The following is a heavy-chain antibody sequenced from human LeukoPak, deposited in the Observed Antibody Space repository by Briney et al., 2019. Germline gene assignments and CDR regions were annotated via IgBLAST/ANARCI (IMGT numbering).Heavy chain of an antibody. CDR2: ISGRGNST. D-gene: IGHD5-18*01. J-gene: IGHJ5*02. Sequence: GGSLRLSCVASGFTFSDYAVTWVRQAPGKGLEWVSAISGRGNSTFYADSVKGRFTISRDNSKNTLYLQMNSLRAEDTALYYCAKGGYTYGPWGQGTLVTVSS. CDR3: AKGGYTYGP. V-gene: IGHV3-23*01. CDR1: GFTFSDYA.